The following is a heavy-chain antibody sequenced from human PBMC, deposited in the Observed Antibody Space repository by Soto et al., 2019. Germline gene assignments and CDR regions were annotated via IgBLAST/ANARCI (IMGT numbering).Heavy chain of an antibody. D-gene: IGHD2-2*01. CDR1: GDSVSSNSAA. J-gene: IGHJ4*02. CDR3: ARAKYQLLVGLVDY. Sequence: SQTLSLTCAISGDSVSSNSAAWNWLRQSPSRGLEWLGRTYYRSKWYNDYAVSVKSRITINPDTSKNQFSLQLNSVTPEDTAVYYCARAKYQLLVGLVDYWGQGTLVTVSS. CDR2: TYYRSKWYN. V-gene: IGHV6-1*01.